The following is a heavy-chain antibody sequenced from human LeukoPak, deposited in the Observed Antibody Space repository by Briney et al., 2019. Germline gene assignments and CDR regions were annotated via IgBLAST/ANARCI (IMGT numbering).Heavy chain of an antibody. J-gene: IGHJ4*02. D-gene: IGHD6-19*01. CDR1: GFTFSSYS. CDR2: ISSSSSYI. V-gene: IGHV3-21*01. Sequence: GGSLRLSCAASGFTFSSYSMNWVRRAPGKGLEWVSSISSSSSYIYYADSVKGRFTISRDNAKNSLYLQMNSLRAEDTAVYYCARGPSSGSSSFDYWGQGTLVTVSS. CDR3: ARGPSSGSSSFDY.